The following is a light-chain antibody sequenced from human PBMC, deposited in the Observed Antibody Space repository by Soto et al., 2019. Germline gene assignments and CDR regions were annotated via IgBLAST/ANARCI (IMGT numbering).Light chain of an antibody. J-gene: IGKJ5*01. CDR3: QQSYMDPIT. Sequence: PMSQTQAPTTSSXGREVPHPSXASQSISTYLNWYQKKPGKAPNLLIYDASRLQSGVPSRFSGSGGGTDFTLSISSVQPEDFATYFCQQSYMDPITFGQGTRLEI. V-gene: IGKV1-39*01. CDR2: DAS. CDR1: QSISTY.